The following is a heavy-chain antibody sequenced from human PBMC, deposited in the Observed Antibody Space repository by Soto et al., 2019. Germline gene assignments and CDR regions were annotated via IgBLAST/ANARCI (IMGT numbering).Heavy chain of an antibody. CDR1: GGSISSYY. D-gene: IGHD2-15*01. J-gene: IGHJ5*02. Sequence: SETLSLTCTVSGGSISSYYWSWIRQPPGKGLEWIGYIYYSGSTNYNPSLKSRVTISVDTSENHFSLKLGSVTAADTAIYYCARHCSGGSCYSSVFDPWGLGTLVTVSS. V-gene: IGHV4-59*08. CDR3: ARHCSGGSCYSSVFDP. CDR2: IYYSGST.